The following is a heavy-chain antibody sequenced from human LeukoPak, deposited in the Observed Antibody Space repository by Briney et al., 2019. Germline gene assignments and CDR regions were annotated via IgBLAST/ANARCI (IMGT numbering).Heavy chain of an antibody. CDR3: TRDLEY. CDR1: GFTFTAYT. V-gene: IGHV3-48*01. J-gene: IGHJ4*02. CDR2: IDYGGSVT. Sequence: GGSLRLSCSASGFTFTAYTMNWVRQAPGKGPEWLSYIDYGGSVTHYAESVKGRFSISRDNVENSLYLHMNSLRVEDTAVYYCTRDLEYWSQGVQVTASS.